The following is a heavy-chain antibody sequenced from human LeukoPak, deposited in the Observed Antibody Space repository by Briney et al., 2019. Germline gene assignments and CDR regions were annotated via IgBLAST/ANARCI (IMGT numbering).Heavy chain of an antibody. V-gene: IGHV4-39*01. CDR3: ARQGAVAGSFDY. CDR2: IYYSGST. J-gene: IGHJ4*02. CDR1: GGSISSSSYY. Sequence: PSETLSLTCTVSGGSISSSSYYWGWIRQPPGKGLEWIGSIYYSGSTYYNPSLKNRVTISVDTSKNQFSLKLSSVTAADTAVYYCARQGAVAGSFDYWGQGTLVTVSS. D-gene: IGHD6-19*01.